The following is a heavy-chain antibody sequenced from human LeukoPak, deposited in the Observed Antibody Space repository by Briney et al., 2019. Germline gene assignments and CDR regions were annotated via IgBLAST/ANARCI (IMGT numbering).Heavy chain of an antibody. J-gene: IGHJ4*02. CDR2: ISGSGGST. D-gene: IGHD1-26*01. CDR1: GFTFSNYA. CDR3: AQDIRPGWTGSWIDH. V-gene: IGHV3-23*01. Sequence: HSGGSLRLSCAASGFTFSNYAMSWVRQAPGKGLEWVSAISGSGGSTYYADSMKGRFTISRDNSKNTLYLQMNSLRTEDTALYYCAQDIRPGWTGSWIDHWGQGTLVTVSS.